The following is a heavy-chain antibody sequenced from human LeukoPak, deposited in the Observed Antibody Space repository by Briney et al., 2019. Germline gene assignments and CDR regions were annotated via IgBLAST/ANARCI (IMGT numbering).Heavy chain of an antibody. Sequence: SQTLSLTCAMSGDSVSTNSAAWNWIRQSPSRGLEWLGRTYYRSKWYNDYAVSVNIRITINPDTSKNQFSLQLNSVTPEDTAVYYCARESTGSSSDSYTINFFDSWGQGTLVTVSS. V-gene: IGHV6-1*01. D-gene: IGHD6-19*01. CDR2: TYYRSKWYN. J-gene: IGHJ4*02. CDR1: GDSVSTNSAA. CDR3: ARESTGSSSDSYTINFFDS.